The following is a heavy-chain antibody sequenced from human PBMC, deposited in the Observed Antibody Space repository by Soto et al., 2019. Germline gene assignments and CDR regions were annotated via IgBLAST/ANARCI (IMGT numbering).Heavy chain of an antibody. CDR1: GGSISSSSYY. J-gene: IGHJ4*02. Sequence: QLQLQESGPGLVKPSETLSLTYTVSGGSISSSSYYWGWIRQPPGKGLEWIGSIYYSGSTYYNPSLKSRVTISVDTSKNQFSLTLSSVTAADTAVYYCATLWFGESPYWGQGTLVTVSS. D-gene: IGHD3-10*01. CDR3: ATLWFGESPY. V-gene: IGHV4-39*01. CDR2: IYYSGST.